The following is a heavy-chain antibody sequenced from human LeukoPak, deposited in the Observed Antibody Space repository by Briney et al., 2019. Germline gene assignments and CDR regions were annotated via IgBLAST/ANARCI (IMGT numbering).Heavy chain of an antibody. CDR3: ARDKTDSSGWFSYYYYMDV. Sequence: AGGSLRLSCAASGFTFSSYAMSWVRQAPGKGLEWVANIKQDGSEKYYVDSVKGRFTISRDNAKNSLYLQMNSLRAEDTAVYYCARDKTDSSGWFSYYYYMDVWGKGTTVTVSS. CDR1: GFTFSSYA. CDR2: IKQDGSEK. V-gene: IGHV3-7*01. J-gene: IGHJ6*03. D-gene: IGHD6-19*01.